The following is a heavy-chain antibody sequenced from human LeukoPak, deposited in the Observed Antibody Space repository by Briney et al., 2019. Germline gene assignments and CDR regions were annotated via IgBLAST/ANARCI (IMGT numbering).Heavy chain of an antibody. Sequence: GGSLRLSCAASGFTFSSYAMHWVRQAPGKGLEWVAVISYDGSNKYYADSVKGRFTISRDNSKDTLYLQMNSLRAEDTAVYYCASIGGYSRNHDYWGRGTLVTVSS. CDR2: ISYDGSNK. CDR1: GFTFSSYA. D-gene: IGHD6-13*01. CDR3: ASIGGYSRNHDY. J-gene: IGHJ4*02. V-gene: IGHV3-30*04.